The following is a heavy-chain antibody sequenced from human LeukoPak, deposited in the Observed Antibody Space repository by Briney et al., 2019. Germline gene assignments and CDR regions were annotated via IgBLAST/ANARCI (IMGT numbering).Heavy chain of an antibody. J-gene: IGHJ5*02. D-gene: IGHD2-15*01. V-gene: IGHV4-39*01. CDR3: VRHPPHCSAGSCYSGYNWFDA. Sequence: IPSETLSLTYTVSGGSISSDIYYWGWIRQPPGKGLEWIGSIYYSGSTYYNPSLKSRVIISVDTSKNQFSLKLSSVTAADTAVYYCVRHPPHCSAGSCYSGYNWFDAWGQGTLVTVSS. CDR1: GGSISSDIYY. CDR2: IYYSGST.